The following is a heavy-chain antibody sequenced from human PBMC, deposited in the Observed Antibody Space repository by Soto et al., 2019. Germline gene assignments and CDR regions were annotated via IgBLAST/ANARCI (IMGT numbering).Heavy chain of an antibody. Sequence: PGGSLRLSCTASGFTFGDYGMSWFRQAPGKGLEWVGFIRSKGYGGTTEDAASVRGRFTIARDDSKSTAYLQMNSLKTEDTAVYYCSRVVVLGQAHNYFEYWGQGALVTGSS. CDR1: GFTFGDYG. J-gene: IGHJ4*02. CDR3: SRVVVLGQAHNYFEY. D-gene: IGHD2-21*01. CDR2: IRSKGYGGTT. V-gene: IGHV3-49*03.